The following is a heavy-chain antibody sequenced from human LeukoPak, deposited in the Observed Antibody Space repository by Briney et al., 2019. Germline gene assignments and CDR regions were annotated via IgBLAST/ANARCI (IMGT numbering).Heavy chain of an antibody. V-gene: IGHV4-34*01. CDR2: INHSGST. D-gene: IGHD2-15*01. CDR1: GGSFSGYY. J-gene: IGHJ4*02. CDR3: ARGQEDIVVVVAAHNSYYFDY. Sequence: PSETLSLTRAVYGGSFSGYYWSWIRQPPGKRLEWIGEINHSGSTNYNPSLKSRVTISVDTSKNQFSLKLSSVTAADTAVYYCARGQEDIVVVVAAHNSYYFDYWGQGTLVTVSS.